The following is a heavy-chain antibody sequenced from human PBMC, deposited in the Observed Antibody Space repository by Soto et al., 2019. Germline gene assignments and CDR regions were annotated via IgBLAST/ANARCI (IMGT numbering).Heavy chain of an antibody. CDR3: AGSAGSDPDSYYFDY. V-gene: IGHV1-69*01. CDR1: GVTFSRYA. CDR2: SIAIFGTA. Sequence: QVQRVQSGAEVKKPGSSVKVSCKASGVTFSRYAISWVRQAPGQGLEWMGGSIAIFGTANHAQKFQGRVTITADESTSTVYMELSSLRSEDTAVYSCAGSAGSDPDSYYFDYWGQGTLVTVSS. J-gene: IGHJ4*02. D-gene: IGHD3-10*01.